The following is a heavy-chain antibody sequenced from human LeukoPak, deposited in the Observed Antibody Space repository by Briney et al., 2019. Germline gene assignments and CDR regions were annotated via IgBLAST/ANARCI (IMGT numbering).Heavy chain of an antibody. CDR3: AIYSSSDYIDAFDI. D-gene: IGHD6-13*01. CDR2: IYYIRNT. J-gene: IGHJ3*02. CDR1: GGSVGSAGYY. V-gene: IGHV4-61*08. Sequence: SETLSLTCTVSGGSVGSAGYYWSWIRQPPGGGLEWIGYIYYIRNTNYNPSLKSRVTMSLDPSKNQFSLKLNSVTAADTAVYYCAIYSSSDYIDAFDIWGQGTMVTVSS.